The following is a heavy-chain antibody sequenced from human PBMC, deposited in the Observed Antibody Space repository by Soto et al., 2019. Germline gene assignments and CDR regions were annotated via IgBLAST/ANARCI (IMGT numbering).Heavy chain of an antibody. CDR3: ARGRRLNWNYALGY. Sequence: PSETLSLTCAVYGGSFSGYYWSWIRQPPGKGLEWIGEINHSRSTNYNPSLKSRVTISVDTSKNQFSLKLSSVTAADTAVYYCARGRRLNWNYALGYWGQGTLVTVS. D-gene: IGHD1-7*01. CDR2: INHSRST. V-gene: IGHV4-34*01. J-gene: IGHJ4*02. CDR1: GGSFSGYY.